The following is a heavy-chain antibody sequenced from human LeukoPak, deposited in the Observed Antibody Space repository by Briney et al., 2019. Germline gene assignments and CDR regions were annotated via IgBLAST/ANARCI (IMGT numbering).Heavy chain of an antibody. CDR3: ARVGVDYSGNIIKYYFDY. Sequence: PSETLSLTCTVSGYSISTGYYWDWIRQPPGKGLEWIGYIYYSGSTNYNPSLKSRVIISVDTSKNQFSLKMSPVIAADTAVYYCARVGVDYSGNIIKYYFDYWAREPWSPSPQ. D-gene: IGHD4-23*01. CDR2: IYYSGST. J-gene: IGHJ4*02. V-gene: IGHV4-61*01. CDR1: GYSISTGYY.